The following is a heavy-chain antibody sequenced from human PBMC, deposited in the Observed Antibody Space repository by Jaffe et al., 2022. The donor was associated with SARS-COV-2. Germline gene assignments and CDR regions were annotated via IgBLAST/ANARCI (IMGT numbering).Heavy chain of an antibody. J-gene: IGHJ6*02. V-gene: IGHV4-30-2*01. D-gene: IGHD1-7*01. CDR2: IYHSGST. Sequence: QLQLQESGSGLVKPSQTLSLTCAVSGGSISSGGYSWSWIRQPPGKGLEWIGYIYHSGSTYYNPSLKSRVTISVDRSKNQFSLKLSSVTAADTAVYYCARVTGTISGVYYYYGMDVWGQGTTVTVSS. CDR3: ARVTGTISGVYYYYGMDV. CDR1: GGSISSGGYS.